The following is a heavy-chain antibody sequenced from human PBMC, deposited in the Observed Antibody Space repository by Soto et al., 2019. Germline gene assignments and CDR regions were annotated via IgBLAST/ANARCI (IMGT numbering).Heavy chain of an antibody. J-gene: IGHJ6*03. D-gene: IGHD1-20*01. V-gene: IGHV3-11*01. Sequence: QVQLVESGGGLVKPGRSLRLSCAASGFTFSDYYMGWIRQAPGKGLEWVSYSSSSGDTVYYADSVKGRFTISRDNAKNSLYLQMNSLRAEDTAVYYCARGTGKVFGYYYYMDVWGKGTTVTVSS. CDR2: SSSSGDTV. CDR1: GFTFSDYY. CDR3: ARGTGKVFGYYYYMDV.